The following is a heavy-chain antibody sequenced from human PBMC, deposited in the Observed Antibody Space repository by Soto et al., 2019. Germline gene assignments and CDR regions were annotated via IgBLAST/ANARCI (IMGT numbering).Heavy chain of an antibody. D-gene: IGHD6-13*01. J-gene: IGHJ4*02. CDR1: VFSIISNHYY. CDR2: ITYDGTT. Sequence: SDTLSLTCSFSVFSIISNHYYLCFIRQPPGKGLELIVSITYDGTTYHNSSLKSRATISVDTSKSQFSLKLTSVNAADTAIYYCARHVNYSSNWYIPWLEQWGKGNRVTVSS. CDR3: ARHVNYSSNWYIPWLEQ. V-gene: IGHV4-39*01.